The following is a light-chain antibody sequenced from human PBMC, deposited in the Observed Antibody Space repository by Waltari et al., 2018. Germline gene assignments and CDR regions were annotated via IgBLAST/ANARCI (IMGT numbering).Light chain of an antibody. CDR2: AAS. V-gene: IGKV1-39*01. Sequence: DIQLTQSPSSLSASVGDRVTITCRASQNIRNFLNWYQQKPGKAPDLLIYAASSLQTGVPSMFSGSGSGTECSLTISGLQPEDFAVYFWQLGYTTPRTFGQGTKVEIK. J-gene: IGKJ1*01. CDR1: QNIRNF. CDR3: QLGYTTPRT.